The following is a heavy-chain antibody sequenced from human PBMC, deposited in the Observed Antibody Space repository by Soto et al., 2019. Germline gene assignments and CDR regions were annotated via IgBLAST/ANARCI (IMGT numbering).Heavy chain of an antibody. CDR1: GFTFSSYG. J-gene: IGHJ6*03. V-gene: IGHV3-33*01. Sequence: GGSLRLSCAASGFTFSSYGMHWVRQAPGKGLEWVAVIWYDGSNKYYADSVKGRFTISRDNSKNTLYLQMNSLRAEDTAVYYCARAPDTDPTYYYYYMDVWGKGTTVTVSS. CDR3: ARAPDTDPTYYYYYMDV. D-gene: IGHD5-18*01. CDR2: IWYDGSNK.